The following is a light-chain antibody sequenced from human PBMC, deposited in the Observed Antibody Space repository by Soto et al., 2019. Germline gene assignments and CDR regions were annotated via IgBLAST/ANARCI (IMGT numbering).Light chain of an antibody. CDR3: QSYDSTLSARYV. V-gene: IGLV1-40*01. CDR1: SSNIGANYD. CDR2: GNN. Sequence: QSVLTQPPSVSGAPGQRVTISCTGISSNIGANYDVHWYQHRPGTAPKLLIFGNNNRPSGVPDRFSGSKSGTSASLASTGLQAEDEGDYYCQSYDSTLSARYVFGTGTKVTVL. J-gene: IGLJ1*01.